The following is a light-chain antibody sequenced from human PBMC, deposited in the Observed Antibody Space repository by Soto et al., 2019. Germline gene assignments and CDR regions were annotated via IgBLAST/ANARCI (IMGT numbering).Light chain of an antibody. V-gene: IGKV1-6*02. CDR3: LQDYNYPRT. CDR1: QGIRRD. J-gene: IGKJ1*01. CDR2: ATS. Sequence: AIQMTQSPSSLSASVGDRVTMTCRASQGIRRDLAWYQQKPGKAPKLLIYATSSLQRGVPSRFSGSGSGRDFTLTISSLQPEDFATYYCLQDYNYPRTFGQGTKVDIK.